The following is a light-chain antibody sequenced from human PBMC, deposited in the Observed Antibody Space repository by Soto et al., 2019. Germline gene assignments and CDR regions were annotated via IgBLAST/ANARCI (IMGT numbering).Light chain of an antibody. Sequence: EIVMTQSPATLSVSPGERATPSCRASQSVSSNLACYQQKPDQAPRLLIYAASTRATGIPDRFSGSGSGTDFTLTISRLEPEDFAVYYCQQYGSSPAFGQGTKVDIK. CDR3: QQYGSSPA. CDR2: AAS. J-gene: IGKJ1*01. CDR1: QSVSSN. V-gene: IGKV3-20*01.